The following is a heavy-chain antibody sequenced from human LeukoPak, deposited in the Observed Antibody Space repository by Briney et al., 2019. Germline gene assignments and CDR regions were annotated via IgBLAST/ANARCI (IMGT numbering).Heavy chain of an antibody. CDR1: GFTFSSYW. D-gene: IGHD3-16*01. Sequence: GGSLRLSCAASGFTFSSYWMNWARQTPGKGLEWVACINHNGNVNYYVDSVKGRFTISRDNAKNSLYLQMSNLRAEDTAVYFCARGGGLDVWGQGATVTVSS. CDR3: ARGGGLDV. V-gene: IGHV3-7*03. CDR2: INHNGNVN. J-gene: IGHJ6*02.